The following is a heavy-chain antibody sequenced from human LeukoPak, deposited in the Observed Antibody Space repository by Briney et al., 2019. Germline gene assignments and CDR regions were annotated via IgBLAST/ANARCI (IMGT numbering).Heavy chain of an antibody. D-gene: IGHD4-11*01. Sequence: PSETLSLTCTVSGGSISSGDYCWSWIRQPPGKGLEWIGYIYYSGSTYYNPSLKSRVTISVDTSKNQFSLKLSSVTAADTAVYYCARDGGLQPFDYWGQGTLVTVSS. CDR2: IYYSGST. V-gene: IGHV4-30-4*08. CDR3: ARDGGLQPFDY. J-gene: IGHJ4*02. CDR1: GGSISSGDYC.